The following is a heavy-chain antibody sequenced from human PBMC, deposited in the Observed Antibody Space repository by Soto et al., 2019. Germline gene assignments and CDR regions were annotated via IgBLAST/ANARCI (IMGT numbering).Heavy chain of an antibody. V-gene: IGHV4-34*01. D-gene: IGHD1-1*01. J-gene: IGHJ3*02. CDR2: MSHSGGT. CDR1: GGFVSSGNYY. CDR3: ARVERGTATTVVDAFDI. Sequence: QVQLQQWGAGLLQPSETLSLTCAVYGGFVSSGNYYWSWIRQPPGKGLEWIGEMSHSGGTHFNPSLKSRVTISVDTSKNQFSLKMGSVTAADTALYYCARVERGTATTVVDAFDIWGPGTMVTVSS.